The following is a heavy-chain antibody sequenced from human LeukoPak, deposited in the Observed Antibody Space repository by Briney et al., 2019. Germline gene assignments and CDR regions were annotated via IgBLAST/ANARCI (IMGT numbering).Heavy chain of an antibody. J-gene: IGHJ4*02. D-gene: IGHD5-18*01. V-gene: IGHV4-34*01. CDR3: ASDKGQGDTAMGSFDY. CDR1: GVTFSGYY. Sequence: SETLSLTCAGYGVTFSGYYWSWLPQPPGKGLEGIGEINHSGSTNYNPSLKSRITISVDTSKNQFSLKLSSVTAADTAVYYCASDKGQGDTAMGSFDYWGQGTLVTVSS. CDR2: INHSGST.